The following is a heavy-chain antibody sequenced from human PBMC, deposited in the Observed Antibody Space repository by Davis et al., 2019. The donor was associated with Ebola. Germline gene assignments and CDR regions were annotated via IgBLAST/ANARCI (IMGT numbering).Heavy chain of an antibody. CDR2: IFPGDSDT. CDR1: GYSFTSYW. CDR3: ARGEYNSGWYSGWWFDS. D-gene: IGHD6-19*01. Sequence: KVSCKGSGYSFTSYWIVWVRQMPGKGLECMGIIFPGDSDTRYSPSFQGQVTISADKSTSTAYLQWGSLKASDNAVYYCARGEYNSGWYSGWWFDSWGQGTRVTVSS. V-gene: IGHV5-51*01. J-gene: IGHJ5*01.